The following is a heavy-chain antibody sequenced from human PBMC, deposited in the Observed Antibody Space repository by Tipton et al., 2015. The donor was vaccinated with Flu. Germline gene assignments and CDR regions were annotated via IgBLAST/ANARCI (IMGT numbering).Heavy chain of an antibody. CDR3: SRSTYYYGSGTSDY. CDR1: GDSIDSRYF. CDR2: VSHSGNT. V-gene: IGHV4-38-2*01. D-gene: IGHD3-10*01. J-gene: IGHJ4*02. Sequence: LSCSVSGDSIDSRYFWGWIRQPPGKGLEWIGSVSHSGNTYYEPSLKSRVTISLDTFQNHFSLKLISVTAADTAVYYCSRSTYYYGSGTSDYWGQGTLVTVSS.